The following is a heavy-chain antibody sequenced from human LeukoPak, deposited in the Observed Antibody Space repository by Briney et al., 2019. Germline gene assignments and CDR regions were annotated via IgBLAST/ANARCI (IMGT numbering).Heavy chain of an antibody. Sequence: SETLSLTCTVSGGSISNYYWSWIRQPAGKGLEWIGHIYSSGSSNYNPSLKSRVTMSLDTSNRQFSLKLNSVTAADTAVYYCGRALGSGSYIDFWGQGTLVTVSS. V-gene: IGHV4-4*07. CDR2: IYSSGSS. J-gene: IGHJ4*02. D-gene: IGHD1-26*01. CDR1: GGSISNYY. CDR3: GRALGSGSYIDF.